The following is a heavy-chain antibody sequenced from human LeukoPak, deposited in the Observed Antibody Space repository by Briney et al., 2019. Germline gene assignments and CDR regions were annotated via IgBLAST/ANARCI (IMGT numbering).Heavy chain of an antibody. V-gene: IGHV1-18*01. CDR2: ISAYNGNT. D-gene: IGHD3-10*01. J-gene: IGHJ4*02. Sequence: ASVKVSCKASGYTFTSYGISWVRQAPGQGLEWMGWISAYNGNTNYAQKFQGRVTMTTDTSTSTAYMELRSLRSDDTAVYYCARDLDQYNGRFGGFGHDFWGQGTLVTVSS. CDR1: GYTFTSYG. CDR3: ARDLDQYNGRFGGFGHDF.